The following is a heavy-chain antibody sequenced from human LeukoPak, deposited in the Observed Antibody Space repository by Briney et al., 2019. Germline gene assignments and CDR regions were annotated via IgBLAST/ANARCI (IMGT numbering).Heavy chain of an antibody. D-gene: IGHD2/OR15-2a*01. CDR2: TFNSGST. V-gene: IGHV4-59*01. CDR3: SRASPGAIYYYGMDV. Sequence: SETLSLTRTVSSASISKSYWNWIRQPPGKELEWIGCTFNSGSTRYNPSLGSRVTISEDTSRNQFSLRLTSVTAADTATYYCSRASPGAIYYYGMDVWGHGTTVTVSS. J-gene: IGHJ6*02. CDR1: SASISKSY.